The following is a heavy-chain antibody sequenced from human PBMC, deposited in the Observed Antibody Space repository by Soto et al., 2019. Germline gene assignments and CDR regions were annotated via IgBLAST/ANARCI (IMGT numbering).Heavy chain of an antibody. CDR3: ARAAAAGQLFDY. Sequence: ASETLSLTCTVSGGSISSYYWSWIRQPPGKGLEWIGYIYYSGSTNYNPSLKSRVTISVDTSKNQFSLKLSSVTAADTAVYYCARAAAAGQLFDYWGQGTLVTVSS. D-gene: IGHD6-13*01. J-gene: IGHJ4*02. CDR2: IYYSGST. CDR1: GGSISSYY. V-gene: IGHV4-59*08.